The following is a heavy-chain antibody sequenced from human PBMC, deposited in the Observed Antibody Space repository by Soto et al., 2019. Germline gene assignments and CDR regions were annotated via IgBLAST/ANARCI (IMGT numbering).Heavy chain of an antibody. D-gene: IGHD1-26*01. CDR2: IYYSGST. CDR3: ARGVDSGTYRNWFDP. J-gene: IGHJ5*02. CDR1: GGSISSYY. Sequence: QVQLQESGPGLVKPSETLSLTCTVSGGSISSYYWSWIRQPPGKGLEWIGYIYYSGSTNYNPSLKSRVTISVDTSKNQFSLKLSSVTAADTAVYYCARGVDSGTYRNWFDPWGQGTLVTVSS. V-gene: IGHV4-59*08.